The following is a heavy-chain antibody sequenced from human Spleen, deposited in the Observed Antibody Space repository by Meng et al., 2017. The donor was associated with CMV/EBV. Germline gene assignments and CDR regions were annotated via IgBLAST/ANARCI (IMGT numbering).Heavy chain of an antibody. V-gene: IGHV3-48*03. CDR2: ISSKTI. J-gene: IGHJ4*02. D-gene: IGHD3/OR15-3a*01. Sequence: GGSLRLSCAASGFTFSNYEMNWVRQAPGKGLERVSCISSKTIYYADSVKGRFTISRDSGKNSVYLQMNSLRAEDTAVYYCARSYDFWGRGGHFDYWGQGTLVTVSS. CDR1: GFTFSNYE. CDR3: ARSYDFWGRGGHFDY.